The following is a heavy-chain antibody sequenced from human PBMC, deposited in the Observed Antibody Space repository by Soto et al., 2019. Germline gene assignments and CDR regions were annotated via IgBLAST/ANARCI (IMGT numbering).Heavy chain of an antibody. D-gene: IGHD1-26*01. Sequence: SVKVSCKALGNTFTYRYLHWVLQAPGQALEWMGWITPFSGDVHYAQKFQERVTITRDRSINTAYMQMSSLRSEDTAMYFCAGGGAGSGPFTWELPDHWGQGTLVTVSS. J-gene: IGHJ4*02. CDR3: AGGGAGSGPFTWELPDH. CDR2: ITPFSGDV. V-gene: IGHV1-45*02. CDR1: GNTFTYRY.